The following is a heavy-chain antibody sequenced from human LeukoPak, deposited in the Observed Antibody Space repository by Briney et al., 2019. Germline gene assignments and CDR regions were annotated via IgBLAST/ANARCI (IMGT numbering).Heavy chain of an antibody. Sequence: ASVKVSCKASGGTFSSYAISWVRQAPGQGLEWMGRIIPIFGTANYAQKFQGRVTITTDESPSTAYMELSSLRSEDTAVYYCARDRRYYDSSGYYYFDYWGQGTLVTVSS. J-gene: IGHJ4*02. CDR2: IIPIFGTA. CDR1: GGTFSSYA. CDR3: ARDRRYYDSSGYYYFDY. D-gene: IGHD3-22*01. V-gene: IGHV1-69*05.